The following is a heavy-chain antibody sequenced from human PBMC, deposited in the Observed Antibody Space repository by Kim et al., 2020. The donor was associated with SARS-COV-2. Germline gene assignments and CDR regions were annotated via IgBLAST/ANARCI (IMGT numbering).Heavy chain of an antibody. CDR3: AKSGGPLASYYFDY. J-gene: IGHJ4*02. CDR2: IWYDGSNK. Sequence: GGSLRLSCAASGFTFSSYGMHWVRQAPGKGLEWVAVIWYDGSNKYYADSVKGRFTISRDNSKNTLYLQMNSLRAEDTAVYYCAKSGGPLASYYFDYWGQGTLVTVSS. CDR1: GFTFSSYG. D-gene: IGHD3-10*01. V-gene: IGHV3-33*06.